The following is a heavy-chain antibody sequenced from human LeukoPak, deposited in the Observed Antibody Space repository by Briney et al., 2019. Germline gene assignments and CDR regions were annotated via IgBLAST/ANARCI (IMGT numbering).Heavy chain of an antibody. Sequence: PGGSLRLSCAASGFTFSSYAMSWVRQAPGKGLEWVSAISGSGGSTYYADSLKGRFTISRDNSKNTLYLQMNSLRAEDTAVYYCAKGERITIFGVVITWGQGTLVTVSS. CDR2: ISGSGGST. V-gene: IGHV3-23*01. J-gene: IGHJ5*02. D-gene: IGHD3-3*01. CDR3: AKGERITIFGVVIT. CDR1: GFTFSSYA.